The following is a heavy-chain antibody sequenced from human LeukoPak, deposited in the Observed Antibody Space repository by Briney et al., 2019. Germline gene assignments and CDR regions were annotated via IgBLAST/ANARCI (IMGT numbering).Heavy chain of an antibody. CDR3: ARELREYDSSGPCGY. J-gene: IGHJ4*02. CDR2: INPSGGST. D-gene: IGHD3-22*01. V-gene: IGHV1-46*01. Sequence: GASVEVSCKASGYTFTSYYMHWVRQAPGQGLEWMGIINPSGGSTSYAQKFQGRVTMTRDTSTSTVYMELSSLRSEDTAVYYCARELREYDSSGPCGYWGQGTLVTVSS. CDR1: GYTFTSYY.